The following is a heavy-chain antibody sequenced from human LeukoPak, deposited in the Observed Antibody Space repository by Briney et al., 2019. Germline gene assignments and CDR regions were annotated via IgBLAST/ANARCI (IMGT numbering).Heavy chain of an antibody. D-gene: IGHD3-22*01. CDR2: ISAYNGNT. CDR3: ARDPNTYYYDTSGYYCDY. Sequence: GASVKVSCKASGYTFTNYGISWVRQAPGQGLEWMGWISAYNGNTNYAQKLQGRVTMTTDTSTSTAYMELRSLRSDDTAVYYCARDPNTYYYDTSGYYCDYWGQGTLVTVS. J-gene: IGHJ4*02. CDR1: GYTFTNYG. V-gene: IGHV1-18*04.